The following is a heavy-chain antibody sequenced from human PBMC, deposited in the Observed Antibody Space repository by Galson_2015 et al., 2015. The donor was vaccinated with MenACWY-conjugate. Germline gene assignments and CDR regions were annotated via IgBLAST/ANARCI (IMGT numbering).Heavy chain of an antibody. CDR1: GFTFSTYW. Sequence: LRLSCAASGFTFSTYWMHWVRQAPGKGLVWVSRINNDGSSTNYADSVKGRFTISRDNAKNTLYLQMDSLRAEDTALYYCVRDNAAAPDLFDSWGQGTRVTVSS. CDR3: VRDNAAAPDLFDS. D-gene: IGHD6-25*01. J-gene: IGHJ4*02. V-gene: IGHV3-74*01. CDR2: INNDGSST.